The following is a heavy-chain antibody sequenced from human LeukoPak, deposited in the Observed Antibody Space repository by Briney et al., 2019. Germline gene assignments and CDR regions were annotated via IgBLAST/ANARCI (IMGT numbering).Heavy chain of an antibody. CDR1: GFTFSSYE. V-gene: IGHV3-48*03. J-gene: IGHJ2*01. CDR2: ISSSGSNI. Sequence: PGGSLRLSCAASGFTFSSYEMNWVRQAPGKELEWVSYISSSGSNILNADSVKGRFTISRDNAKSSLYLQMNSLRAEDTAVYYCARDPWGYYYDTNGYSYFDLWGRGTLVTVSS. D-gene: IGHD3-22*01. CDR3: ARDPWGYYYDTNGYSYFDL.